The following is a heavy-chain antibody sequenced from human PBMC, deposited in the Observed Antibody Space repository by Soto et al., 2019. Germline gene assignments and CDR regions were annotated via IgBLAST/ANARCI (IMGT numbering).Heavy chain of an antibody. V-gene: IGHV3-53*01. J-gene: IGHJ6*02. CDR1: GFTVSSNY. D-gene: IGHD5-18*01. CDR2: IYSGGST. Sequence: GGSLRLSCAASGFTVSSNYMSWVRQAPGKGLEWVSVIYSGGSTYYADSVKGRFTISRDNSKNTLYLQMNSLRAEDTAVYYCARDTAMANYYYYGMDVWGQGTTVTVSS. CDR3: ARDTAMANYYYYGMDV.